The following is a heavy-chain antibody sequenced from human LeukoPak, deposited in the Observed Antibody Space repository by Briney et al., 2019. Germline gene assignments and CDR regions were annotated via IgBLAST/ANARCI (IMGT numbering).Heavy chain of an antibody. CDR3: AKDKAAAGIEDDY. D-gene: IGHD6-13*01. CDR2: ISGSGGST. Sequence: GGSLRLSSAASGFTFSSYAMSWVRQAPGKGLEWASAISGSGGSTYYADSVKGRFTISRDNSKNTLYLQMNSLRAEDTAVYYCAKDKAAAGIEDDYWGQGTLVTVSS. J-gene: IGHJ4*02. CDR1: GFTFSSYA. V-gene: IGHV3-23*01.